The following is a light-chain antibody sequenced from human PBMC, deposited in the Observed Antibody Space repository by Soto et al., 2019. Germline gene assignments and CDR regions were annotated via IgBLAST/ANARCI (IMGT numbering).Light chain of an antibody. V-gene: IGKV3-20*01. CDR2: GAS. J-gene: IGKJ1*01. Sequence: IALTQSPGTLSLSPGERATLSCRASQSVRSTFLAWYQQRPGQAPRLLIYGASSRATGIPDRFSGSGSGTDFTLTISRLEPEDFAVYYCQQYGSSSPWTFGQGTKVDIK. CDR1: QSVRSTF. CDR3: QQYGSSSPWT.